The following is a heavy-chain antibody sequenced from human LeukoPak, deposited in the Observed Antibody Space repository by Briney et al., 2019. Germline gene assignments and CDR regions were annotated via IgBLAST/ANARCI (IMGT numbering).Heavy chain of an antibody. CDR1: GYTFSSYL. D-gene: IGHD3-10*01. CDR2: INGGNGNT. V-gene: IGHV1-3*01. CDR3: ARTYYSASGSYPY. Sequence: ASVKVSCKASGYTFSSYLIHWVRRAPGQRLEWMGWINGGNGNTKYAQKFQDRVTITRDTSASTAYMELSSLRYEDTAVYYCARTYYSASGSYPYWGQGTLVTVSS. J-gene: IGHJ4*02.